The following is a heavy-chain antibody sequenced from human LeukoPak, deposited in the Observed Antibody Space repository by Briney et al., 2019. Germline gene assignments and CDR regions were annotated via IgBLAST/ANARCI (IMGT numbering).Heavy chain of an antibody. Sequence: ASVNVSFKASGYTFTGYYMHRVRQPPAQGIELMGWINPNSDGTNYAQTFHVKVTMTRARYISTGYMELSRLRSDETGVYYCATLVIAVAGGFGDYWGQGTLVTVSS. V-gene: IGHV1-2*02. J-gene: IGHJ4*02. CDR1: GYTFTGYY. CDR3: ATLVIAVAGGFGDY. D-gene: IGHD6-19*01. CDR2: INPNSDGT.